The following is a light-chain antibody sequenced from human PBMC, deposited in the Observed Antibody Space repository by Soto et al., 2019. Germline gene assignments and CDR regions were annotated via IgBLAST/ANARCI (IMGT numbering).Light chain of an antibody. J-gene: IGKJ1*01. Sequence: EIVLTQPPATLSLSPGERATLSCRASQSVSRYLAWYQQKPGQAPRLLIYDASNRATGIPARFSGSGSGTDFTLTISSLEPEDFAVYYCQQRSNWPRTFGQGTKVDIK. V-gene: IGKV3-11*01. CDR3: QQRSNWPRT. CDR1: QSVSRY. CDR2: DAS.